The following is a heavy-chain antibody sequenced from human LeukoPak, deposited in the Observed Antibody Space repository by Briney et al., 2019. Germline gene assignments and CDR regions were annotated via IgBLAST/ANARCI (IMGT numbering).Heavy chain of an antibody. J-gene: IGHJ5*02. CDR3: ARGSMEDIVVVPASP. CDR2: MNPNSGNT. V-gene: IGHV1-8*01. D-gene: IGHD2-2*01. CDR1: GYTFTSYD. Sequence: ASVKVSCKASGYTFTSYDINWVRQATGQGLEWMGWMNPNSGNTGYAQKFQGRVTMTRNTSISTAYMELCSLRSEDTAVYYCARGSMEDIVVVPASPWGQGTLVTVSS.